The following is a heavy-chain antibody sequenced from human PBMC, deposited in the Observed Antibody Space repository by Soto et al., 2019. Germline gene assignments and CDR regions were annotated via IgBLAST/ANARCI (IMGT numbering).Heavy chain of an antibody. CDR1: GFTFSSYW. J-gene: IGHJ4*02. CDR2: ISGRGDDT. V-gene: IGHV3-23*01. CDR3: ARAQPTYSSSYFDY. Sequence: GGSLRLSCAASGFTFSSYWMHWVRQAPGKGLEWVSTISGRGDDTYYTDSVKGRFTISRDNSKNTLYVHMNSLRAEDTAVYYCARAQPTYSSSYFDYWGQGTLVTVSS. D-gene: IGHD3-22*01.